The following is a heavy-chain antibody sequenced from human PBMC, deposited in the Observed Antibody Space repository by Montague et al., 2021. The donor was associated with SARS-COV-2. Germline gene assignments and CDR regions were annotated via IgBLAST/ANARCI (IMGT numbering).Heavy chain of an antibody. J-gene: IGHJ6*02. V-gene: IGHV3-48*03. D-gene: IGHD2-21*01. CDR1: GFIFSSYE. CDR2: ISCSGGGSTK. Sequence: SLRLSCAASGFIFSSYEMNWVRQAPGKGLEWISYISCSGGGSTKHYTDSVKGRFTISRDNAKNSLYLQMNSLRVEDTAIYYCARDRDWDDWCGMDVWGQGTTVTVSS. CDR3: ARDRDWDDWCGMDV.